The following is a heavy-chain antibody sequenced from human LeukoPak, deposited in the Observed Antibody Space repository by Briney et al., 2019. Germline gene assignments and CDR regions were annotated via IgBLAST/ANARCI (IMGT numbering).Heavy chain of an antibody. CDR3: AIGLIAAAGGAFDI. D-gene: IGHD6-13*01. V-gene: IGHV3-23*01. Sequence: GGSLRLSCAASGFTFSNYAMSWVLQAPGTGLEWVSAINDIGISTYYADSVKGRFTVSRDSSKNTLYLQMNSLRAEDTAVYYCAIGLIAAAGGAFDIWGQGTMVTVSS. CDR1: GFTFSNYA. CDR2: INDIGIST. J-gene: IGHJ3*02.